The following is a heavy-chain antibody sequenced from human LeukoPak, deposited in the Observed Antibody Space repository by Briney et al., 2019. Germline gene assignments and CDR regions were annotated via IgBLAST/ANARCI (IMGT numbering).Heavy chain of an antibody. D-gene: IGHD3/OR15-3a*01. CDR1: GFTFSSYG. Sequence: GGSLRLSCAASGFTFSSYGMHWVRQAPGKGLEWVAVISYDGSSKYYADSVKGRFTISRDNANNSLYLQLNTLRADDPAVYYCASGPHTGLGPDFDYWGQGTLVPVSS. V-gene: IGHV3-30*03. J-gene: IGHJ4*02. CDR2: ISYDGSSK. CDR3: ASGPHTGLGPDFDY.